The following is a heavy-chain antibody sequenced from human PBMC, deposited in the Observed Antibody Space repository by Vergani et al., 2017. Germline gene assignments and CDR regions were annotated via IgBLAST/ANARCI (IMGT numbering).Heavy chain of an antibody. V-gene: IGHV4-39*01. Sequence: QLQLQESGPGLVKPSATLSLTCSVSGASIRSSNYYWGWIRQPPGKGLEWIASIYYSGSTYYTPSLKCRVTISVDTSKNQFSLKLSAVTAADTALYLCARHSIVDWLVKLGWIDPWGQGILVTVS. J-gene: IGHJ5*02. CDR3: ARHSIVDWLVKLGWIDP. CDR1: GASIRSSNYY. D-gene: IGHD6-19*01. CDR2: IYYSGST.